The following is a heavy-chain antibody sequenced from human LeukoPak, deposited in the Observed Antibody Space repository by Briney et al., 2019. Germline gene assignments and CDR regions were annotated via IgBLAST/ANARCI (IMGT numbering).Heavy chain of an antibody. Sequence: ASVKVSCKASGYTFTSYGISWVRQAPGQGPEWMGWLNTYNGNANYAQKLQGRVTMTTDTSTSTAYMELRSLRSDDTAVYYCARDHKGDLWSASRDWGQGTLVTVSS. D-gene: IGHD3-3*01. CDR2: LNTYNGNA. CDR3: ARDHKGDLWSASRD. J-gene: IGHJ1*01. V-gene: IGHV1-18*01. CDR1: GYTFTSYG.